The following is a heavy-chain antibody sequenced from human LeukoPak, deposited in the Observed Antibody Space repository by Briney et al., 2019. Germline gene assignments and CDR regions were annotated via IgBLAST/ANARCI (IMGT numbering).Heavy chain of an antibody. J-gene: IGHJ6*02. V-gene: IGHV1-69*04. CDR1: GGTFSSYA. Sequence: SVRVSCKASGGTFSSYAISWVRQAPGQGLEWMGRIIPILGIANYAQKFQGRVTITADKSTSTAYMELSSLRSEDTAVYYCARDLEPIVATILGSYYGMDVWGQGTTVTVSS. CDR2: IIPILGIA. CDR3: ARDLEPIVATILGSYYGMDV. D-gene: IGHD5-12*01.